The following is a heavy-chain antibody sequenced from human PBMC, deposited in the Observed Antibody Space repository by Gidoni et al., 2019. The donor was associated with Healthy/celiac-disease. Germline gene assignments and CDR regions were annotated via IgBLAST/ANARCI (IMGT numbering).Heavy chain of an antibody. CDR1: GGSFSGYY. CDR3: ATGSRELNFDY. Sequence: QVQLQQWGAGLLTPSETLSLTCAVYGGSFSGYYWSWIRQPPGKGLEWIGEINHSGSTNYNPSLKSRVTISVDTSKNQFSLKLSSVTAADTAVYYCATGSRELNFDYWGQGTLVTVSA. J-gene: IGHJ4*02. CDR2: INHSGST. V-gene: IGHV4-34*01. D-gene: IGHD1-26*01.